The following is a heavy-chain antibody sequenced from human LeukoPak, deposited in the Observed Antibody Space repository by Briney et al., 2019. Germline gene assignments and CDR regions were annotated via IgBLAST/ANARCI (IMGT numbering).Heavy chain of an antibody. D-gene: IGHD3-16*01. V-gene: IGHV3-74*01. J-gene: IGHJ4*02. Sequence: GGSLRLSCAASGFTFTTYWIHWVRQAPGKGLVWVSRINGDGSNSNYADSVKGRFTISRDNARNTLYLQMNGLRAEDTALYYCARTSPTSHFDFWGQGTLVTVSS. CDR1: GFTFTTYW. CDR2: INGDGSNS. CDR3: ARTSPTSHFDF.